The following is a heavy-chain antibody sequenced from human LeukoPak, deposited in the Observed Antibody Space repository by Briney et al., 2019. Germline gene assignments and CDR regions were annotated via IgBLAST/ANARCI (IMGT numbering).Heavy chain of an antibody. J-gene: IGHJ4*02. Sequence: GTSLRLSCEASGFTFSHFGMHWVRQAPGKGLEWVAVIWSDATNQYYGDSVKGRFTISRDNFKKTVSLQMDSLRAEDTAVYYCAXDAQRGFDYSNSLEHWGQGSLVTVSS. CDR1: GFTFSHFG. CDR2: IWSDATNQ. D-gene: IGHD4-11*01. V-gene: IGHV3-33*06. CDR3: AXDAQRGFDYSNSLEH.